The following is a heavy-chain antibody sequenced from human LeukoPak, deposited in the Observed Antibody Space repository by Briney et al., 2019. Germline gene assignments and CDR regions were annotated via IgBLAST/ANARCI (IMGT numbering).Heavy chain of an antibody. J-gene: IGHJ4*02. CDR2: IYHSGST. CDR1: GGSISTYY. Sequence: PSETLSLTCTVSGGSISTYYWSWIRQPPGKGLEWIGYIYHSGSTNYNPSLKSRVTISVDKSTNQFSLKLSSVTAADTAVYYCARVYSRENYFDYWGQGTLVTVSS. D-gene: IGHD5-18*01. CDR3: ARVYSRENYFDY. V-gene: IGHV4-59*12.